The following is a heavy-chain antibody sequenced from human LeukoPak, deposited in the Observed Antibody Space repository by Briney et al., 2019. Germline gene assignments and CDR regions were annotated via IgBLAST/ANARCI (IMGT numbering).Heavy chain of an antibody. CDR1: GYTFTSYG. CDR2: ISAYNGNT. D-gene: IGHD2-2*01. Sequence: ASVKVSCKASGYTFTSYGISWVRQAPGQGLEWMGWISAYNGNTNYAQKLQGRVTMTTDTSTSTAYMELRSLRSDDTAVYYCARYCSSTSCYAVWVDYYYMDVWGKGTTVTTSS. CDR3: ARYCSSTSCYAVWVDYYYMDV. J-gene: IGHJ6*03. V-gene: IGHV1-18*01.